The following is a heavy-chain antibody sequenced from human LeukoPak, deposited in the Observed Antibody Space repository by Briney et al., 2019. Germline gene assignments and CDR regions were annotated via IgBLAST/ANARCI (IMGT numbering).Heavy chain of an antibody. CDR2: ISSSSSYI. CDR3: ARDGSGWYWERDYYYYMDV. J-gene: IGHJ6*03. D-gene: IGHD6-19*01. Sequence: SGGSLRLSCAASGFTFSSYSMNWVRQAPGKGLEWVSSISSSSSYIYYADSVKGRFTISRDNAKNSLYLQMNSLRAEDTAVYYCARDGSGWYWERDYYYYMDVWGKGTTVTVSS. V-gene: IGHV3-21*01. CDR1: GFTFSSYS.